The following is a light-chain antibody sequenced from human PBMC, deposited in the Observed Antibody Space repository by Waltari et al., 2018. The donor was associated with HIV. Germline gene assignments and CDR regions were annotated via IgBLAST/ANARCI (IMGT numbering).Light chain of an antibody. CDR2: AAS. CDR3: QQSYSTFT. CDR1: QSIISY. V-gene: IGKV1-39*01. Sequence: DIQMTQSPSSLSASVGDRVTITCRASQSIISYLNCYQQKPGKAPKRMIYAASSLQSGVPSRFSGSGSGTDFTLTISSLQPEDFATDYCQQSYSTFTFGPGTKVDIK. J-gene: IGKJ3*01.